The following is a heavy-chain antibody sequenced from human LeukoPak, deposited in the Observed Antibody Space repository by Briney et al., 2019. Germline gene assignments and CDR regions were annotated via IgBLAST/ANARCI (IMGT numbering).Heavy chain of an antibody. Sequence: ASVKVSCTTSGGTFSSYAISWVRQAPGQGLEWMGGIITIFGTANYAQKFQGRVTITADKSTSTAYMELSSLRSEDTAVYYCARGYYDYVWGRYRHKGYFQHWGQGTLVTVSS. CDR1: GGTFSSYA. CDR2: IITIFGTA. D-gene: IGHD3-16*02. V-gene: IGHV1-69*06. CDR3: ARGYYDYVWGRYRHKGYFQH. J-gene: IGHJ1*01.